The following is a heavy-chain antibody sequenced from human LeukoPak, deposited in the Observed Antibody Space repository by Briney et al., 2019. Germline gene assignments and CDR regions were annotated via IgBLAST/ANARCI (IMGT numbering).Heavy chain of an antibody. CDR2: INHSGST. Sequence: SETLSLTCAVYGGSFSGYYWSWIRQPPGKGLEWIGEINHSGSTNYNPSLKRRVTISVDTSKNQFSLKLSSVTAADTAVYYCARGLSSSSWLYYFDYWGQGTLVTVSS. CDR1: GGSFSGYY. D-gene: IGHD6-13*01. V-gene: IGHV4-34*01. J-gene: IGHJ4*02. CDR3: ARGLSSSSWLYYFDY.